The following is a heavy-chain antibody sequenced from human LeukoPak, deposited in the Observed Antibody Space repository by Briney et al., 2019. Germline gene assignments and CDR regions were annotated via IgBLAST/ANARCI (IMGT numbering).Heavy chain of an antibody. CDR1: GFRVSDYY. Sequence: GGSLRLSCAVSGFRVSDYYMSWVRQAPGKGLEWVANIKQDGSEKYYVDSVKGRFTISRDNAKNSLYLQMNSLRAEDTAVYYCARDQYYYGSGSYNWFDPWGQGTLVTVSS. J-gene: IGHJ5*02. D-gene: IGHD3-10*01. CDR3: ARDQYYYGSGSYNWFDP. CDR2: IKQDGSEK. V-gene: IGHV3-7*01.